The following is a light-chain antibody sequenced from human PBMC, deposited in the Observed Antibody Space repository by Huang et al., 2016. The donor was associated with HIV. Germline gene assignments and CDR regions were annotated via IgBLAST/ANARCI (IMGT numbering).Light chain of an antibody. CDR2: WAS. V-gene: IGKV4-1*01. J-gene: IGKJ4*01. CDR1: QTFLYNYKNKNY. Sequence: DIVMTQSPASLAVSLGERATVNCKSSQTFLYNYKNKNYLAWYQKKPGQPPKLLIYWASTRESGVPDRFSGSGSGTDFTLTISSLQAEDVAVYYCQQYFETPLTFGGGTKVEIK. CDR3: QQYFETPLT.